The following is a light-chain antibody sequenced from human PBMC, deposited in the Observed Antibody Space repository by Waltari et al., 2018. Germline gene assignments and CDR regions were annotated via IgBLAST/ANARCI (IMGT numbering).Light chain of an antibody. V-gene: IGKV3-11*01. CDR2: VAS. CDR1: QSVNYF. J-gene: IGKJ4*01. CDR3: QQRTNWPLT. Sequence: IVLRQSPASLALSPGERATRSCSASQSVNYFLAWFPQKPGQAPRLLIYVASNRATGILARFSGSASGTDFYLSISSPAPRDLEVYYCQQRTNWPLTYGGGTKVESK.